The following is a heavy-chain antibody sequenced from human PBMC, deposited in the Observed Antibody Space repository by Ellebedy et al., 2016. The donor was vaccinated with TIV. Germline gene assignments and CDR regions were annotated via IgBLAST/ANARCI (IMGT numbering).Heavy chain of an antibody. J-gene: IGHJ4*02. CDR2: IYYSGNT. CDR1: GCSISSYY. CDR3: ARRKAAAGTDLFDY. D-gene: IGHD6-13*01. V-gene: IGHV4-59*08. Sequence: SETLSLTCTVSGCSISSYYWSWIRQPPGKGLEWIGYIYYSGNTNYNPSLKSRVTISVDTSKHQFSLKLSSVTAADTAVYYCARRKAAAGTDLFDYWGQGTLVTVSS.